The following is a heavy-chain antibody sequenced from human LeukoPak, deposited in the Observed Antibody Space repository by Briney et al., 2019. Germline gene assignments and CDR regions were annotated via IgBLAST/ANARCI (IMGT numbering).Heavy chain of an antibody. D-gene: IGHD6-13*01. CDR1: GFTFSSYA. CDR3: AKSGDSSSWYEDAFDI. V-gene: IGHV3-23*01. Sequence: PGGSLRLSCAASGFTFSSYAMSWVRQAPGKGLEWVSAISGSGGSTYYADSVKGRFTISRDNSKNTLYLQMNSLRAEDTAVYYCAKSGDSSSWYEDAFDIWGQGTMVTVSS. CDR2: ISGSGGST. J-gene: IGHJ3*02.